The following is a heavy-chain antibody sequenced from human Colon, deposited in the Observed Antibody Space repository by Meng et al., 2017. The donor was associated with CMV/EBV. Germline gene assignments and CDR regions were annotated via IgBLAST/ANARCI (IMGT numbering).Heavy chain of an antibody. V-gene: IGHV4-4*01. J-gene: IGHJ4*01. CDR2: VSQDGRT. D-gene: IGHD6-19*01. CDR3: ASSSGWWRIDY. CDR1: GLSVRNDSW. Sequence: LPGVFSGLSVRNDSWWTWVRQAPGKGLEWIGEVSQDGRTNSNPSLKSRLSMSVDKSKNQFSLNLRSVTAADTASYFCASSSGWWRIDYWGHGTLVTVSS.